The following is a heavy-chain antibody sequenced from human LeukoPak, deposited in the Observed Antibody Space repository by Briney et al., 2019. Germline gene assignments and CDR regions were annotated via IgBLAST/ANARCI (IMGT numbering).Heavy chain of an antibody. CDR3: TRGGGLDV. J-gene: IGHJ6*02. D-gene: IGHD3-16*01. CDR1: GFTFSSYW. V-gene: IGHV3-7*03. CDR2: INHNGNVN. Sequence: GGSLRFSCAASGFTFSSYWMNWARQAPGKGLEWVAGINHNGNVNYYVDSVKGRFTISRDNAKNSLYLQMSNLRAEDTAVYFRTRGGGLDVWGQGATVTVSS.